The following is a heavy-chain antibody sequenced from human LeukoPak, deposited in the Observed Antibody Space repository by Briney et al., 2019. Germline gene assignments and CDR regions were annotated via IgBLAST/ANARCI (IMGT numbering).Heavy chain of an antibody. V-gene: IGHV4-59*08. CDR2: IYYSGST. CDR1: GGSISSYY. J-gene: IGHJ4*02. CDR3: VRQRSFLESTDTVDY. D-gene: IGHD3-3*02. Sequence: SETLSLTCTVSGGSISSYYWSWIRQPPGKGLEWIGYIYYSGSTTYNPSLKSRVTISVDTSKNQFSLRLSSVTAADTAVYYCVRQRSFLESTDTVDYWGQGTLVTVSS.